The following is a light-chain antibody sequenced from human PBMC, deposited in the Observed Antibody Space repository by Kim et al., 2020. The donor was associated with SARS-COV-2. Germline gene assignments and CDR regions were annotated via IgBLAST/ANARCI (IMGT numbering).Light chain of an antibody. J-gene: IGKJ1*01. Sequence: ASVGDRVTIACRARQDIANSLAWYQKKPGKVPKILIYAASTLQSGVPSRFSGSGSGTQFTLTIGSLQTEDVATYYCQKYNSAPWTFGPGTKVDIK. V-gene: IGKV1-27*01. CDR2: AAS. CDR1: QDIANS. CDR3: QKYNSAPWT.